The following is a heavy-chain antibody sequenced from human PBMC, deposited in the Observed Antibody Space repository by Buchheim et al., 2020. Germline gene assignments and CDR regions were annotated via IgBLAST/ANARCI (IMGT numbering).Heavy chain of an antibody. Sequence: EVQLVESGGGSVQPGGSLRLSCVVSGLTFSSHWMHWVRQAPGKGLVWVSRINSDGSRTVYADSVKGRFTISRDNAKSTLYLQGNELRAEDTTVYYCTKESTSGSFNGLLDYWGQGTL. V-gene: IGHV3-74*01. CDR1: GLTFSSHW. CDR3: TKESTSGSFNGLLDY. D-gene: IGHD1-26*01. J-gene: IGHJ4*02. CDR2: INSDGSRT.